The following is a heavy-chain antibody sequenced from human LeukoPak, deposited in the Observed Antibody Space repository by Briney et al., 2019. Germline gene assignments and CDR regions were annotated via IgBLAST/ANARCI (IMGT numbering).Heavy chain of an antibody. Sequence: ASVKVSCKASGYTFAGYYMHWVRQAPGQGLEWMGWINPNSGGTNYAQKFQGGVTMTRDTSISTAYMELSRLRSDDTAVYYCARVPHSSSWQPTDYWGQGTLVTVSS. CDR3: ARVPHSSSWQPTDY. CDR2: INPNSGGT. D-gene: IGHD6-13*01. J-gene: IGHJ4*02. V-gene: IGHV1-2*02. CDR1: GYTFAGYY.